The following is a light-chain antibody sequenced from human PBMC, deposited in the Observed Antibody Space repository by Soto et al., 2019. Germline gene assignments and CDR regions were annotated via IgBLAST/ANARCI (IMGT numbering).Light chain of an antibody. Sequence: AIQVTQSPSSLSASVGDRVTITCRASQGIRNDLGWYQQKPGKAPKLLIYAASSLQSGVPSRFSGSGSGTHFTLTISSLQPEDFAAYFCLQDYNYPYTFGQGTKLEI. CDR1: QGIRND. CDR3: LQDYNYPYT. CDR2: AAS. V-gene: IGKV1-6*01. J-gene: IGKJ2*01.